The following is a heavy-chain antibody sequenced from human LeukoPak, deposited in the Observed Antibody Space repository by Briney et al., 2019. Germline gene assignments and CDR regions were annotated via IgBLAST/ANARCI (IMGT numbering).Heavy chain of an antibody. CDR1: GYTFTGYY. CDR2: MNPNSGNT. J-gene: IGHJ6*03. Sequence: GASVKVSCKASGYTFTGYYMHWVRQAPGQGLEWMGWMNPNSGNTGYAQKFQGRVTMTRNTSISTAYMELSSLRSEDTAVYYCARLFDWPHYYYYMDVWGKGTTVTISS. CDR3: ARLFDWPHYYYYMDV. D-gene: IGHD3-9*01. V-gene: IGHV1-8*02.